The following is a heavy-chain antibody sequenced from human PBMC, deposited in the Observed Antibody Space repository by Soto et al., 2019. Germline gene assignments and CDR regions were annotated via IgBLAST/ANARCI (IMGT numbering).Heavy chain of an antibody. D-gene: IGHD2-15*01. CDR3: AKGDCSGGSCYSGY. Sequence: GGSLRLSCAASGFTFSSYAMSWVSQAPGKGLEWVSAISGSGGSTYYADSVKGRFTISRDNSKNTLYLQMDSLRAEDTAVYYCAKGDCSGGSCYSGYWGQGTLVTVSS. CDR2: ISGSGGST. J-gene: IGHJ4*02. V-gene: IGHV3-23*01. CDR1: GFTFSSYA.